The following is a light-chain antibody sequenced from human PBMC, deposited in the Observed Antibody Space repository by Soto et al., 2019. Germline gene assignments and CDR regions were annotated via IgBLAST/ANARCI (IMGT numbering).Light chain of an antibody. J-gene: IGKJ5*01. CDR1: QSVSSSH. V-gene: IGKV3-20*01. Sequence: EILLTQSPGTLSLSPGERTTLXXRASQSVSSSHLAWYQHKPGQAPRVXIYAASSRATGSPDRFSGGGSGTDFTLTISRLEPEDFAVYYCQQYGYSPITFGQGTRLEIK. CDR2: AAS. CDR3: QQYGYSPIT.